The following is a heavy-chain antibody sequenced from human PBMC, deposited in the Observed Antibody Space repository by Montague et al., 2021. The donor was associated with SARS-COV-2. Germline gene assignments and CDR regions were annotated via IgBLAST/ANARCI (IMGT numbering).Heavy chain of an antibody. CDR1: GGSITRNYY. D-gene: IGHD3-10*01. V-gene: IGHV4-39*01. J-gene: IGHJ3*02. CDR2: IYYSGTT. CDR3: ARPLVRGVPKAFDI. Sequence: SETLSLTCTVSGGSITRNYYWGWIRQPPGKGLEWVSNIYYSGTTFINPSLESRVTISVDASKNQFSLNLTPVTAADTAVYYCARPLVRGVPKAFDIWGQGALVIVSS.